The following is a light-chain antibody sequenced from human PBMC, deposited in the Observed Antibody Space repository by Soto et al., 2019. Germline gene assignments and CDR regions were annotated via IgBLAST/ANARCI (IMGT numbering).Light chain of an antibody. J-gene: IGKJ1*01. CDR3: QQYNNWPWT. V-gene: IGKV3D-15*01. Sequence: IVLTQSPGTLSLSPGERATLSCRASQSVSNNYLAWYQQKPGQAPRLLIYGASNRATGIPDRFSGSGSGTEFTLTISSLQSEDFAVYYCQQYNNWPWTFGQGTKVDIK. CDR2: GAS. CDR1: QSVSNN.